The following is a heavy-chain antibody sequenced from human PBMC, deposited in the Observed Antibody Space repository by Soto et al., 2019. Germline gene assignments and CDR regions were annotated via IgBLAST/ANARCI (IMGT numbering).Heavy chain of an antibody. CDR3: ARETIMLTLGVPPDYSYGMDV. D-gene: IGHD3-16*01. CDR1: GYTFTSYG. CDR2: ISAYNGNT. J-gene: IGHJ6*02. Sequence: QVQLVQSGAEVKKPGASVKLSCKASGYTFTSYGISWVRQAPGQGREGMGGISAYNGNTKYAQKLQGRVTMTTDTSHSTGYMELRRLRSDDTAVYYCARETIMLTLGVPPDYSYGMDVWGQGNTVTVSS. V-gene: IGHV1-18*01.